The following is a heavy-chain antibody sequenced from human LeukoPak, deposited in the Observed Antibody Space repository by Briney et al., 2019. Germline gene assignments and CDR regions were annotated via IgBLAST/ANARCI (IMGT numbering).Heavy chain of an antibody. CDR2: ITHSGST. CDR1: GGSFSNYY. D-gene: IGHD3-22*01. V-gene: IGHV4-34*01. J-gene: IGHJ6*03. CDR3: ARDVHSSLYYYYYYMDV. Sequence: SETLSLTCAVYGGSFSNYYWSWIRQSPGKGLEWIGEITHSGSTNYNPSLKSRVTISVDTSKNQFSLQLNSVTPEDTAVYYCARDVHSSLYYYYYYMDVWGKGTTVTVSS.